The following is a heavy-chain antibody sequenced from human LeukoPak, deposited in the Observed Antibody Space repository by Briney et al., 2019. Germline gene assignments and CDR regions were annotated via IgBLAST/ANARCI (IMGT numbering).Heavy chain of an antibody. Sequence: PGGSLRLSCAASGFTFDDYAMHWVRQAPGKGLEWVSGISWSSGSTAYADSVKGRFTISRDNANNSLSLLMNSLRVEDTALYYCAKWNRQPQVKGWFDTWGQGALVIVSS. V-gene: IGHV3-9*01. CDR2: ISWSSGST. J-gene: IGHJ5*02. D-gene: IGHD6-13*01. CDR3: AKWNRQPQVKGWFDT. CDR1: GFTFDDYA.